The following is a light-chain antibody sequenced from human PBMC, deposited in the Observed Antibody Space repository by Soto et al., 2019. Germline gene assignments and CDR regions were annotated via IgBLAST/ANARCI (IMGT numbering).Light chain of an antibody. Sequence: DIQMTQSPSSLSASVGDRVTIACRASQNIINYLNWYQQKPGKAPQLLIYVASRLESVVPSRFSGSGSGTEFTLTISSLQPEDFATYYCQQSYNAPITFGRGTRL. V-gene: IGKV1-39*01. CDR3: QQSYNAPIT. J-gene: IGKJ5*01. CDR2: VAS. CDR1: QNIINY.